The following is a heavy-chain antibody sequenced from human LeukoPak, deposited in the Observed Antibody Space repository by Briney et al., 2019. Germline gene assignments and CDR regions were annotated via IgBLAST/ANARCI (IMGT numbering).Heavy chain of an antibody. CDR1: GFTFSSYS. CDR3: ARDGGATMVRGVATYDS. J-gene: IGHJ4*02. D-gene: IGHD3-10*01. Sequence: QTGGSLRLSCAASGFTFSSYSMNWVRQAPGKGLEWVSYISSSSSTIYYADSVKGRFTISRDNAKSSLFLQMNSLRAEDTAVYYCARDGGATMVRGVATYDSWGQGTLVTVSS. CDR2: ISSSSSTI. V-gene: IGHV3-48*04.